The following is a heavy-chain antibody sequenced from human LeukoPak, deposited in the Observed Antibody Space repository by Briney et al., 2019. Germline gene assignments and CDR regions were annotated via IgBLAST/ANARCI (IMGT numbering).Heavy chain of an antibody. CDR1: GFTFSSYW. J-gene: IGHJ4*02. Sequence: GGSLRLSCAASGFTFSSYWMSWVRQAPGKGLEWVANIKQDGSEKYYVDSVKGRFTISRDNAKNSLYLQMNSLRAEDTAVYYCARGLDDSSGYYFPFDYWGQETLVTVSS. V-gene: IGHV3-7*04. D-gene: IGHD3-22*01. CDR3: ARGLDDSSGYYFPFDY. CDR2: IKQDGSEK.